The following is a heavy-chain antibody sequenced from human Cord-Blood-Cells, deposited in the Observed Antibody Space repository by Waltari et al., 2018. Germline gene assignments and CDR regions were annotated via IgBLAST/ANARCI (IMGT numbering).Heavy chain of an antibody. Sequence: QVQLQQWGAGLLKPSETLSLTCAVYGGSFSGYYWSWIRQPPGKGLEWVGEINHSGSTNYKPPLKSRVTISVDTSKNQFSLKLSSVTAADTAVYYCARGRGAARHFDYWGQGTLVTVSS. D-gene: IGHD6-6*01. CDR2: INHSGST. J-gene: IGHJ4*02. CDR1: GGSFSGYY. V-gene: IGHV4-34*01. CDR3: ARGRGAARHFDY.